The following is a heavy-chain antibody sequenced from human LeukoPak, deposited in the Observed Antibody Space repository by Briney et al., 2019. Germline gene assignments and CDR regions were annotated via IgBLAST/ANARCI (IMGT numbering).Heavy chain of an antibody. V-gene: IGHV3-30*02. CDR2: IWYDGSNK. D-gene: IGHD3-22*01. CDR3: AKDSYYYDSSGHLPQAPGGMDV. CDR1: GFSFGSFG. Sequence: PGGSLRLSCAASGFSFGSFGMHWVRQAPGKGLEWVAVIWYDGSNKYYADSVKGRFTISRDNSKNTLYLQMNSLRAEDTAVYYCAKDSYYYDSSGHLPQAPGGMDVWGQGTTVTVSS. J-gene: IGHJ6*02.